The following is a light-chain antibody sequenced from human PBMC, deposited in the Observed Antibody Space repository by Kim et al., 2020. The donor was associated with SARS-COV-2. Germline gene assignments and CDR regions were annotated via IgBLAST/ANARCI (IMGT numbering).Light chain of an antibody. CDR1: QGISNY. CDR2: AAS. J-gene: IGKJ1*01. CDR3: QKYNSAPRT. Sequence: ASVGDRVTITGRASQGISNYLAWYQQKPGKVPKLLIYAASTLQSGFPSRFSGSGSGTDFTLTISSVQPEDVATYYCQKYNSAPRTFGQGTKVDIK. V-gene: IGKV1-27*01.